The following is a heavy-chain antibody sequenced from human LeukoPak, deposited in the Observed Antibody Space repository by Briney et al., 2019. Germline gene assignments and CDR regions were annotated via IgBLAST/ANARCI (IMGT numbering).Heavy chain of an antibody. CDR1: GFTFSSDA. CDR2: ISSSSSYI. J-gene: IGHJ4*02. Sequence: TGGSLRLSCAASGFTFSSDAMNWVRQAPGKGLEWVSSISSSSSYIYYADSVKGRFTISRDNAKNSLYLQMNSLRAEDTAVYYCASYGDYAECSNWGQGTLVTVSS. CDR3: ASYGDYAECSN. D-gene: IGHD4-17*01. V-gene: IGHV3-21*01.